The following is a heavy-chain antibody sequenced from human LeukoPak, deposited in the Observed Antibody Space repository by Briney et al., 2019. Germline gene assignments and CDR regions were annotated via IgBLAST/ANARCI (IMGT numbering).Heavy chain of an antibody. CDR2: IKQDGSEK. CDR1: GFTFSSYW. CDR3: ARDMGYGYWVVDY. Sequence: GSLRLSCAASGFTFSSYWMGWVRQAPGKGLEWVANIKQDGSEKYYVDSVKGRFTISRDNAKNSLYLQMSSLRSEDTAVYYCARDMGYGYWVVDYWGQGTLVTVSS. D-gene: IGHD5-18*01. V-gene: IGHV3-7*01. J-gene: IGHJ4*02.